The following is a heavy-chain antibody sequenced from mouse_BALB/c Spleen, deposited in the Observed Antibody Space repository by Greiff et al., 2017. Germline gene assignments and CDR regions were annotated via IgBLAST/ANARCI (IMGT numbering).Heavy chain of an antibody. V-gene: IGHV6-6*02. Sequence: EVKLMESGGGLVQPGGSMKLSCVASGFTFSNYWMNWVRQSPEKGLEWVAEIRLKSNNYATHYAESVKGRFTISRDDSKSSVYLQMNNLRAEDTGIYYCTRYDYVSMDYWGQGTSVTVSS. CDR2: IRLKSNNYAT. D-gene: IGHD2-4*01. CDR3: TRYDYVSMDY. J-gene: IGHJ4*01. CDR1: GFTFSNYW.